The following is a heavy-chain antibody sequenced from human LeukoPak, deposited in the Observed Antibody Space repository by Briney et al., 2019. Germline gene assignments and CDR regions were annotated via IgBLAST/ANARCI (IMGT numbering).Heavy chain of an antibody. V-gene: IGHV3-21*01. CDR2: ISSSSSYI. J-gene: IGHJ6*02. D-gene: IGHD3-3*01. CDR1: GFIFNNYN. CDR3: ARGVGYDFWSGYYGEDYYYGMDV. Sequence: PGGSLRLSCAASGFIFNNYNMNWVRQAPGKGLEWVSSISSSSSYIYYADSVKGRFTISRDNAKNSLYLQMNSLRAEDTAVYYCARGVGYDFWSGYYGEDYYYGMDVWGQGTTVTVSS.